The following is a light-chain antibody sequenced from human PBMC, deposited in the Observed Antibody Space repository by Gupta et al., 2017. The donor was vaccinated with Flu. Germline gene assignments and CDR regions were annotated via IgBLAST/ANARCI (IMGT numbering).Light chain of an antibody. J-gene: IGLJ1*01. CDR3: NSYAGNNNYV. Sequence: QSALTQPPSASASPGQSVTISCTGTSNDVGTYNYVSWHQQHPGKAPKVIIYEVSKRPAGVPDRFSGSKSGNTASLTVSGRQAEDEAEYYCNSYAGNNNYVFGTGTKVTVL. CDR1: SNDVGTYNY. CDR2: EVS. V-gene: IGLV2-8*01.